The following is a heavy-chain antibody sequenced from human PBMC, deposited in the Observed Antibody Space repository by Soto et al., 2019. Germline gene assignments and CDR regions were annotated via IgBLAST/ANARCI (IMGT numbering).Heavy chain of an antibody. V-gene: IGHV3-30-3*01. Sequence: SLSCAASGFTFSSYAMHWVRQAPGKGLEWVAVISYDGSNKYYADSVKGRFTISRDNSKNTLYLQMNSLRAEDTAVYYCARDDGVWDAFDIWGQGTMVTVSS. CDR1: GFTFSSYA. J-gene: IGHJ3*02. D-gene: IGHD3-16*01. CDR3: ARDDGVWDAFDI. CDR2: ISYDGSNK.